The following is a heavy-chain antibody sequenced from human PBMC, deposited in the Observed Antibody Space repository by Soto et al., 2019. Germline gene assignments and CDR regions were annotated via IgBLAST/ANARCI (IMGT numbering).Heavy chain of an antibody. V-gene: IGHV3-53*01. J-gene: IGHJ4*02. CDR3: ARDLLSGLAY. CDR2: IYSDGST. D-gene: IGHD3-22*01. CDR1: GFTVSSNY. Sequence: PGGSLRLSCVVSGFTVSSNYMSWVRQAPGKGLEWVSVIYSDGSTYYADSVKGRFTISRDNSKNTLFLQLNSLRAEDTAVYYCARDLLSGLAYWGQGTLVTVSS.